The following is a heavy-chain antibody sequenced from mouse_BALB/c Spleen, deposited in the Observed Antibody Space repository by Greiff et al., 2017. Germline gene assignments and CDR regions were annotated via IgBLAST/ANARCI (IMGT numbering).Heavy chain of an antibody. Sequence: VKLVESGPGLVAPSQSLSITCTVSGFSLTSYGVHWVRQPPGKGLEWLGVIWAGGSTNYNSALMSRLSISKDNSKSQVFLKMNSLQTDDTAMYYCARESDYGYYAMDYWGQGTSVTVSS. CDR3: ARESDYGYYAMDY. CDR2: IWAGGST. CDR1: GFSLTSYG. D-gene: IGHD1-2*01. J-gene: IGHJ4*01. V-gene: IGHV2-9*02.